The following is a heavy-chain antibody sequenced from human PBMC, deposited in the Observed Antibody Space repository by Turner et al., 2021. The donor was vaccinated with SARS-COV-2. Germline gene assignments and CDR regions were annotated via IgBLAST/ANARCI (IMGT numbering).Heavy chain of an antibody. CDR1: GFTVSSNY. V-gene: IGHV3-53*01. CDR2: NYSGGST. D-gene: IGHD3-22*01. CDR3: ARGTYYYDSSVYSGTNWFDP. Sequence: EVQLVESGGGLIQPGGSLRLSCAASGFTVSSNYMNWVRQAPGKGLEWVSVNYSGGSTFYADSVKGRFTISRDNTKNSLYLQMNSLRAEDTAVYYCARGTYYYDSSVYSGTNWFDPWGQGTLVTVSS. J-gene: IGHJ5*02.